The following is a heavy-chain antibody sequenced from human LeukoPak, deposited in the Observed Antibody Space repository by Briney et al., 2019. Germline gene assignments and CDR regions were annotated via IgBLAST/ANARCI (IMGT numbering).Heavy chain of an antibody. Sequence: SETLSLTCTVSGGSISSVYWSWIRQPPGKGLEWIGYIYYSGDTNYNPPLKSRVTISVDTSKKQFSLRLTSVTAADTAVYYCARGRGYYDAFDTWGQGTMVTVSS. CDR2: IYYSGDT. CDR3: ARGRGYYDAFDT. D-gene: IGHD3-22*01. CDR1: GGSISSVY. J-gene: IGHJ3*02. V-gene: IGHV4-59*12.